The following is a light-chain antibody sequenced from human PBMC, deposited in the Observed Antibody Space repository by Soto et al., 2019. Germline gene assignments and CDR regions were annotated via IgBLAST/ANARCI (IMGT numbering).Light chain of an antibody. CDR3: AAWDDSLSGYV. CDR2: SNN. CDR1: TSNIGSNT. V-gene: IGLV1-44*01. Sequence: QSVLTQPPSASGTPGQRVTISCSGSTSNIGSNTVNWYQQLPGTAPKLLIYSNNQRPSGVPDRFSGSKSGTSASLAISGLQSEDEADYYCAAWDDSLSGYVFGTGTKVHRP. J-gene: IGLJ1*01.